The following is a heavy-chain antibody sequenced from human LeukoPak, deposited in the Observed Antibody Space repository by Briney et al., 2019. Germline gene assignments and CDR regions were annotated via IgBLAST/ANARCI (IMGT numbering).Heavy chain of an antibody. D-gene: IGHD3-10*01. CDR1: GFTFSNAW. Sequence: GGSLRLSCAASGFTFSNAWMSWVRQAPGKGLEWVGRIKSKIDGGATDYAAPVRGRFTISRDDSKKTLYLQMNSLKTEDTAVYYCNLWFGELFYWGQGTLVTVSS. V-gene: IGHV3-15*01. CDR3: NLWFGELFY. J-gene: IGHJ4*02. CDR2: IKSKIDGGAT.